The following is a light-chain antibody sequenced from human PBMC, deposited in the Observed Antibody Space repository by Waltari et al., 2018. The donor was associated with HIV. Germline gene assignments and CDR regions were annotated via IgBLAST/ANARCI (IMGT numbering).Light chain of an antibody. CDR2: GAS. CDR3: QQYGSLPRT. CDR1: QSVTDNY. Sequence: LLTQSTGTLSFSPGEKVTLSCRASQSVTDNYLAWYQHKPGQAPRLLIYGASSRASGIPDKFSGSGSGTDFTLTISRLEPADRAVYDWQQYGSLPRTFGQGTRLEIK. J-gene: IGKJ2*01. V-gene: IGKV3-20*01.